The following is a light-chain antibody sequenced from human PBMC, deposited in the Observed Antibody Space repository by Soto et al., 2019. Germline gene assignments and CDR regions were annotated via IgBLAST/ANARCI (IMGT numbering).Light chain of an antibody. CDR1: SSDVGGYNY. CDR2: EVS. CDR3: NSYTSSTTLVV. J-gene: IGLJ2*01. Sequence: QSALTQPASVSGSPGQSITISCTGASSDVGGYNYVSWYQQHPGEAPKLMIYEVSYRPSGVSSRFSGSKSGNTASLTISRLQAEDEADYYCNSYTSSTTLVVFGGGTKVTVL. V-gene: IGLV2-14*01.